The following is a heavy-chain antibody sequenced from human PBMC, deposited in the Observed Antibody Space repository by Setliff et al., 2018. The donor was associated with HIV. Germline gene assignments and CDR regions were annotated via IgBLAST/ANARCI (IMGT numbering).Heavy chain of an antibody. CDR1: GGSISSYY. Sequence: TLSLTCTVSGGSISSYYWSWIRQPPGKGLEWIGYIYTSGSTNYNPSLKSRVTISVDTSKNQFSLKLSSVTAADTAVYYCARDRMGKGGLDYWGQGTLVTVSS. D-gene: IGHD3-16*01. CDR2: IYTSGST. CDR3: ARDRMGKGGLDY. J-gene: IGHJ4*02. V-gene: IGHV4-4*08.